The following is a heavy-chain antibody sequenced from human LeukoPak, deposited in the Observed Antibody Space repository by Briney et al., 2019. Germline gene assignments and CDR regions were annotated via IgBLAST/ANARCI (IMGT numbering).Heavy chain of an antibody. V-gene: IGHV3-33*01. CDR1: GFTFSSYA. CDR3: ASELFGSGSCPDY. Sequence: GGSLRLSCTAPGFTFSSYAIHWIRQAPGKGLEWVALVWHDGSNKYYADSVKGRFTISRDNSKNTVYLQMNSLRAEDTAVYYCASELFGSGSCPDYWGQGPLVTVSS. CDR2: VWHDGSNK. J-gene: IGHJ4*02. D-gene: IGHD3-10*01.